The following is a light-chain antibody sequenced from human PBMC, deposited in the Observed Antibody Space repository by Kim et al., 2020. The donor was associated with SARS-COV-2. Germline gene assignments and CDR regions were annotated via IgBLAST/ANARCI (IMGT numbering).Light chain of an antibody. CDR1: QSIAIN. V-gene: IGKV3-15*01. CDR2: DTS. J-gene: IGKJ2*01. Sequence: VSAAERDTLSSTARQSIAINSAWSQQRPGQPHRLLIYDTSTRATGIPARFSGSGSGTDFNLTLSILKPEDIAVYYCQQYKKWTMYTFGQGTKLEI. CDR3: QQYKKWTMYT.